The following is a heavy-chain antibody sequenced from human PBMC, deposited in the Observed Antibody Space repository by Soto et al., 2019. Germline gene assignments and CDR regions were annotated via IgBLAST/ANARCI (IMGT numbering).Heavy chain of an antibody. D-gene: IGHD6-19*01. CDR2: IKPSSGST. V-gene: IGHV1-46*01. J-gene: IGHJ4*02. Sequence: ASVKVSCKASGYTFTSYDINWVRQATGQGLEWMGMIKPSSGSTIYAQGFQGRVSMTRSTSPGTIYMELSSLRSEDTALYYCARGGGSGWYDYWGQGTLVTVSS. CDR1: GYTFTSYD. CDR3: ARGGGSGWYDY.